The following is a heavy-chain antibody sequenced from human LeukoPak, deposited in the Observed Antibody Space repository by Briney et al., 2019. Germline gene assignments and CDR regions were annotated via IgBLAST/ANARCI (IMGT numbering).Heavy chain of an antibody. CDR3: VKDSSSGSYSEGADAFDI. CDR2: ISWNSANI. J-gene: IGHJ3*02. Sequence: GRSLRLSCAASGFTFSSYGMHWVRQAPGKGLEWVSFISWNSANIDYADSVKGRFTISRDNARNSLHLQMDSVRTENTALYYCVKDSSSGSYSEGADAFDIWGQGTMVTVSS. V-gene: IGHV3-9*01. D-gene: IGHD1-26*01. CDR1: GFTFSSYG.